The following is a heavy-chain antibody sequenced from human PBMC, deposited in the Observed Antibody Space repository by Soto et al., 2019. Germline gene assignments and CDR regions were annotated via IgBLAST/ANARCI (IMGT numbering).Heavy chain of an antibody. CDR3: ARSAGWYAVHS. J-gene: IGHJ4*02. Sequence: QVQLQESGPGLVKPSGTLSLTCAVSGDSVSSPYYWCWVHQPPGKGLEWIGEVFHTGTTSYNPSLRXXVTISMDKSINQFSLDLSSVTAADTAVYYCARSAGWYAVHSWGPGTLV. CDR1: GDSVSSPYY. CDR2: VFHTGTT. V-gene: IGHV4-4*02. D-gene: IGHD6-19*01.